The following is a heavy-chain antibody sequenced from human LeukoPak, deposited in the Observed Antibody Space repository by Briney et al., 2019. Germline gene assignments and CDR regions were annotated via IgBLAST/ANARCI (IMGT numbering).Heavy chain of an antibody. CDR2: IKQDGSEK. J-gene: IGHJ4*02. V-gene: IGHV3-7*01. CDR1: GFTFSSYW. CDR3: VNPYYYDSSGH. D-gene: IGHD3-22*01. Sequence: GGSLRLSCAASGFTFSSYWMSWVRQAPGKGLEWVANIKQDGSEKYYVDSVKGRFTISRDTAKNLLYLQMNSLRAEDTAVYYCVNPYYYDSSGHWGQGTLVTVSS.